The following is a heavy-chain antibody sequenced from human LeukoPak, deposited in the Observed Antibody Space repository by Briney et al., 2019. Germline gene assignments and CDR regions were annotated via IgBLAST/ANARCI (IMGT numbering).Heavy chain of an antibody. Sequence: GGSLRLSCAASGFTFSSSWMHWVRLGPGNGLVWVSRINSDGSTTSYADSVKGRFTISRDNAKNTLYLQMNSLRAEDTAVYYCARVIGGYSYLQTDYWGQGTLVTVSS. CDR1: GFTFSSSW. V-gene: IGHV3-74*01. J-gene: IGHJ4*02. CDR2: INSDGSTT. D-gene: IGHD5-18*01. CDR3: ARVIGGYSYLQTDY.